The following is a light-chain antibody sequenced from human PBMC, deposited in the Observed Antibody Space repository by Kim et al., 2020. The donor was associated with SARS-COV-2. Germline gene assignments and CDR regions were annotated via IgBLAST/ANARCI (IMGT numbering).Light chain of an antibody. CDR3: QVWDSSTGV. J-gene: IGLJ3*02. Sequence: SYELTQPLSVSVARGQTARITCGGNNSGTKNVHWFQQKPGQAPVLVIYRDRNRPSGIPERFSGSNSGNTATLTISRAQPGDEADYYCQVWDSSTGVFGGGTQLTVL. CDR2: RDR. CDR1: NSGTKN. V-gene: IGLV3-9*01.